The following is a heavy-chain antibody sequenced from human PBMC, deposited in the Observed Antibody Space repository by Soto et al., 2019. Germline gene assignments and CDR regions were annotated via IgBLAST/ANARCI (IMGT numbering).Heavy chain of an antibody. CDR2: IYYSGST. D-gene: IGHD3-10*01. Sequence: PSETLSLTCTVSGGSSSSGDYYWSWIRQPPGKGLEWIGYIYYSGSTYYNPSLKSRVTISVDTSKNRFSLKLSSVTAADTAVYYCARAVVRGVTYPLEFWVQGTLVTVSS. CDR1: GGSSSSGDYY. V-gene: IGHV4-30-4*01. J-gene: IGHJ4*02. CDR3: ARAVVRGVTYPLEF.